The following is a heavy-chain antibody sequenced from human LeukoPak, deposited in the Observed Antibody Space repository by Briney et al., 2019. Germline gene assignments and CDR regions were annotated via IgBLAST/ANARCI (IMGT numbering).Heavy chain of an antibody. CDR1: GFTVSSNY. D-gene: IGHD3-22*01. CDR3: AREGDYYDSSGYLSY. V-gene: IGHV3-66*01. CDR2: IYSGGST. Sequence: PGGSLRLSCAASGFTVSSNYMSWVRQAPGKGLEWVSVIYSGGSTYYADSVKGRFTISRDNSKNTLYLQMNSLRAEDTAVYYCAREGDYYDSSGYLSYWGQGTLVTVSS. J-gene: IGHJ4*02.